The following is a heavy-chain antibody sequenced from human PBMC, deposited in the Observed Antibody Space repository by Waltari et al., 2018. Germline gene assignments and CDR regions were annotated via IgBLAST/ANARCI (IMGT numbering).Heavy chain of an antibody. V-gene: IGHV3-23*03. CDR1: GFIFSEYA. J-gene: IGHJ4*02. D-gene: IGHD6-19*01. CDR2: IYSASTT. CDR3: AKDQSGWNRVES. Sequence: EVQLLESGGGLVQPGGSLRLSCAASGFIFSEYAMSWVRKAPGKGLEWLSVIYSASTTNYVDSVKGRFTISRDNSKSTMYLQMNSLRPEDTAVYYCAKDQSGWNRVESWGQGTLVIVSP.